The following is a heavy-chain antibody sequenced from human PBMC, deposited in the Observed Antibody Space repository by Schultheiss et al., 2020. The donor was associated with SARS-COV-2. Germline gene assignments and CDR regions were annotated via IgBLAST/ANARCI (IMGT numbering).Heavy chain of an antibody. V-gene: IGHV4-39*07. CDR2: INHSGST. Sequence: SETLSLTCTVSGGSISSSSYYWSWIRQPAGKGLEWIGEINHSGSTYYNPSLKSRVTISVDTSKNQFSLKLSSVTAADTAVYYCARGPIRSVYYYYYYGMDVWGQGTTVTVSS. J-gene: IGHJ6*02. CDR1: GGSISSSSYY. D-gene: IGHD3-10*01. CDR3: ARGPIRSVYYYYYYGMDV.